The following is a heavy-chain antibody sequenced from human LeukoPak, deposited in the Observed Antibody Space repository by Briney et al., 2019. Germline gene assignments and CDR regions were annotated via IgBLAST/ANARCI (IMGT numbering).Heavy chain of an antibody. D-gene: IGHD1-1*01. CDR2: ISGSGGST. Sequence: PGGSLRLSCAASGFTFSSYAMTWVRQAPGKGLEWVSGISGSGGSTYYADSVKGRFTISRDNSKNTLYPQMNSLRAEDTAVYYCAKIGTLVRDRYYFDYWGQGTLVTVSS. V-gene: IGHV3-23*01. CDR3: AKIGTLVRDRYYFDY. CDR1: GFTFSSYA. J-gene: IGHJ4*02.